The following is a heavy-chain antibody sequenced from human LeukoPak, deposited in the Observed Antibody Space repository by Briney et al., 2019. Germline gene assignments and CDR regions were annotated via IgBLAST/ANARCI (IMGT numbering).Heavy chain of an antibody. Sequence: GGSLRLSCAASDFTFSNYAMSWVRQAPGKGLEWVSAISGSGGSTYYADSVKGRFTISRDNAKNSLYLQMNSLRAEDTALYYCAKNQFNPLRPAWGQGTLVTVSS. CDR1: DFTFSNYA. V-gene: IGHV3-23*01. D-gene: IGHD2-8*01. CDR2: ISGSGGST. CDR3: AKNQFNPLRPA. J-gene: IGHJ5*02.